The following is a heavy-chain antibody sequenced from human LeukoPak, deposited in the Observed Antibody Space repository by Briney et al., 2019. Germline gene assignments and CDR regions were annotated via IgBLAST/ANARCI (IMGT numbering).Heavy chain of an antibody. D-gene: IGHD3-10*01. V-gene: IGHV1-18*01. CDR2: ISAYNGNT. CDR1: GYTFNSYG. CDR3: AREGGRNYYGSGSPVYYYYYGMDV. J-gene: IGHJ6*02. Sequence: ASVKVSCKASGYTFNSYGISWVRQAPGQGLEWMGWISAYNGNTNYAQKLQGRVTMTTDTSTSTAYMELRSLRSDDTAVYYCAREGGRNYYGSGSPVYYYYYGMDVWGQGTTVTVSS.